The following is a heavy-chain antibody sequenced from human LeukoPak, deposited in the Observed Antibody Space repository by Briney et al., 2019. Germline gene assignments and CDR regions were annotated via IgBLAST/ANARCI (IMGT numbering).Heavy chain of an antibody. Sequence: GGSLRRSCAASGFTFSSYSMNWVRQAPGKGLEWVSSISSSSSYIYYADSVKGRFTISRDNAKNSLYLQMNSLRAEDTAVYYCARSGITMVRGVKPYYLDYWGQGTLVTVSS. J-gene: IGHJ4*02. D-gene: IGHD3-10*01. V-gene: IGHV3-21*01. CDR3: ARSGITMVRGVKPYYLDY. CDR2: ISSSSSYI. CDR1: GFTFSSYS.